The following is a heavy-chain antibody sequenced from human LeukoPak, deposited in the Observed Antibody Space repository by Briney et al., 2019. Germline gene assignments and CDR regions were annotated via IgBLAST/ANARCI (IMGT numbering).Heavy chain of an antibody. V-gene: IGHV3-21*01. J-gene: IGHJ3*02. CDR1: GFTFGGYA. Sequence: GGSLRLSCTASGFTFGGYAMSWVRQAPGKGLEWVSSISSSSSYIYYADSVKGRFTISRDNAKNSLYLQMNSLRAEDTAVYYCARERANYYGSGSYAFDIWGQGTMVTVSS. CDR3: ARERANYYGSGSYAFDI. D-gene: IGHD3-10*01. CDR2: ISSSSSYI.